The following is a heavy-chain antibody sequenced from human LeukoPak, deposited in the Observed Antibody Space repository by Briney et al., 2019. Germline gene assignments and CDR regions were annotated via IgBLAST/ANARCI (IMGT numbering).Heavy chain of an antibody. CDR2: IKQDGSEK. D-gene: IGHD3-9*01. Sequence: PGGSLRLSCAASGFTFSSYAMSWVRQAPGKGLEWVANIKQDGSEKYYVDSVKGRFTISRDNAKNSLYLQMNSLRAEDTAIYYCARGDIDDIFPSPPVDYWGQGTLVTVSS. V-gene: IGHV3-7*04. J-gene: IGHJ4*02. CDR3: ARGDIDDIFPSPPVDY. CDR1: GFTFSSYA.